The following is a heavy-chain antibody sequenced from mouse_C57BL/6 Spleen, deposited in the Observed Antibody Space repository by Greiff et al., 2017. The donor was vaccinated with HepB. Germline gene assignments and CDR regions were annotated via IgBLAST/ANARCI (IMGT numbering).Heavy chain of an antibody. CDR2: IDPSDSET. D-gene: IGHD2-1*01. V-gene: IGHV1-52*01. CDR3: ARSSYGNFPFDY. CDR1: GYTFTSYW. J-gene: IGHJ2*01. Sequence: QVQLKQPGAELVRPGSSVKLSCKASGYTFTSYWMHWVKQRPIQGLEWIGNIDPSDSETHYNQKFKDKATLTVDKSSSTAYMQLSSLTSEDSAVYYCARSSYGNFPFDYWGQGTTLTVSS.